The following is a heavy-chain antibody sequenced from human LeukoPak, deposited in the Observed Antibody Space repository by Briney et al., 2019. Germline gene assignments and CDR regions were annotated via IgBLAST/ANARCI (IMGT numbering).Heavy chain of an antibody. D-gene: IGHD2-2*02. CDR1: GFTFSRYE. V-gene: IGHV3-23*01. CDR3: AKSGLGRQLLLYSHFDY. J-gene: IGHJ4*02. Sequence: HPGGSLRLSCAASGFTFSRYEMNWVRQAPGKGLEWVSAISGSGGSTYYADSVKGRFTISRDNSKNTLYLQMNSLRAEDTAVYYCAKSGLGRQLLLYSHFDYWGQGTLVTVSS. CDR2: ISGSGGST.